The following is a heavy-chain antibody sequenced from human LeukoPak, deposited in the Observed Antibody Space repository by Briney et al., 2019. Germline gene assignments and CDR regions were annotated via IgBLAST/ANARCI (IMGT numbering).Heavy chain of an antibody. J-gene: IGHJ5*02. CDR2: IIPILGIA. V-gene: IGHV1-69*04. Sequence: SVKVSCKASGGTFSSYAISWVRQAPGQGLEWMGRIIPILGIANYAQKFQGRVTITADKSTSTAYMELSSLRSEDTAVYYCARDSEGVAAEYNWFDPWGQGTLVTVSS. D-gene: IGHD6-13*01. CDR3: ARDSEGVAAEYNWFDP. CDR1: GGTFSSYA.